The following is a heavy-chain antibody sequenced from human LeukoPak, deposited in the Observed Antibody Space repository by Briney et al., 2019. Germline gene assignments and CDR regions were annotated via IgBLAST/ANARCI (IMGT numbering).Heavy chain of an antibody. V-gene: IGHV4-4*02. Sequence: PSETLSLTCAVSGGSISSSNWRSWVRQPPGKGLEWIGEIYHSGSTNYNPSLKSRVTISVDKSKNQFSLKLSSVTAADTAVYYCARETPLGAAAGQNIFDYWGQGTLVTVSS. CDR3: ARETPLGAAAGQNIFDY. J-gene: IGHJ4*02. D-gene: IGHD6-13*01. CDR1: GGSISSSNW. CDR2: IYHSGST.